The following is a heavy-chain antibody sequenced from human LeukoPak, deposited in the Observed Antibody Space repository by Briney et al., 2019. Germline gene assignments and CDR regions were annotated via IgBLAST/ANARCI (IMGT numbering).Heavy chain of an antibody. CDR1: GGSISSYY. V-gene: IGHV4-59*01. Sequence: SETLSLTCTVSGGSISSYYWSWIRQPPGKGLEWTGYIYSSGSTNYNPSLKSRVTISVDTSKDQFSLRLSSVTAADTAVYYCARVFRGYSYGPFDYWGQGTLVTVSS. D-gene: IGHD5-18*01. CDR2: IYSSGST. CDR3: ARVFRGYSYGPFDY. J-gene: IGHJ4*02.